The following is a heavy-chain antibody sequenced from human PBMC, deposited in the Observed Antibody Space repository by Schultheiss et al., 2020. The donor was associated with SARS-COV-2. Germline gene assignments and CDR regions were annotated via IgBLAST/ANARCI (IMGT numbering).Heavy chain of an antibody. CDR1: GFTFSSYW. V-gene: IGHV3-7*03. CDR2: IKQDGSEK. Sequence: GGSLRLSCAASGFTFSSYWMSWVRQAPGKGLEWVANIKQDGSEKYYVDSVKGRFTISRDNAKNSLYLQMNSLRAEDTAVYYCARQAMTTVTTDAFDIWGQGTMVTGSS. D-gene: IGHD4-17*01. J-gene: IGHJ3*02. CDR3: ARQAMTTVTTDAFDI.